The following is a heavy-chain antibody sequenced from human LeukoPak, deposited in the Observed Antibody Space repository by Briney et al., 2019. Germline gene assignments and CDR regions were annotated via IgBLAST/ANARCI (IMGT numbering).Heavy chain of an antibody. CDR1: GGSFSGYY. CDR2: INHIGST. V-gene: IGHV4-34*01. Sequence: SETLSLTCAVYGGSFSGYYWTWIRHSPGMGLEWIGEINHIGSTNYNPSLKSRVTISVDTSKNQFSLKLSSVTAADTAVYYCARHYSYGYYYYYYGMDVWGQGTTVTVSS. J-gene: IGHJ6*02. D-gene: IGHD5-18*01. CDR3: ARHYSYGYYYYYYGMDV.